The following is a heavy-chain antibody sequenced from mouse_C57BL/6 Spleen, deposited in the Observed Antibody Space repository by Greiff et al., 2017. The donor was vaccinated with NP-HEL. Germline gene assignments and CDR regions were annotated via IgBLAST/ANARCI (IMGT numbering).Heavy chain of an antibody. D-gene: IGHD1-1*01. CDR2: IRNKANGYTT. Sequence: EVQGVESGGGLVQPGGSLSLSCAASGFTFTDYYMSWVRQPPGKALEWLGFIRNKANGYTTEYSASVKGRFTISRDNSQSILYLQMNALRAEDSATYYCAGNYYGSSYGFAYWGQGTLVTVSA. CDR1: GFTFTDYY. CDR3: AGNYYGSSYGFAY. V-gene: IGHV7-3*01. J-gene: IGHJ3*01.